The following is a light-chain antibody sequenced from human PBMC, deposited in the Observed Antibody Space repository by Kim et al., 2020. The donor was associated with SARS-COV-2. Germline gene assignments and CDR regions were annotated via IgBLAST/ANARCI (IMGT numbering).Light chain of an antibody. J-gene: IGLJ2*01. Sequence: VALGQTARITCGGNNIGSKNVHWYQQKPAQAPVLVIYRDSNRPSGIPERFSRSNSGNTATLTISRAQAGDEADYYCQVWDSSTVVFGGGTKLTVL. V-gene: IGLV3-9*01. CDR2: RDS. CDR1: NIGSKN. CDR3: QVWDSSTVV.